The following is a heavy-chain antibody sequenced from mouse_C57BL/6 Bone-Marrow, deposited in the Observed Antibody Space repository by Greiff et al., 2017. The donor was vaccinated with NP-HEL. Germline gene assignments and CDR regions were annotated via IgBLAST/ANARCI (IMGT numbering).Heavy chain of an antibody. J-gene: IGHJ1*03. CDR3: ARGSYGSSPSYWYFDV. Sequence: QVQLQQSGAELVKPGASVKISCKASGYAFSSYWMNWVKQRPGKGLEWIGQIYHGDGDNNYNGKFKGKATLTADKSSSTAYMQLSSLTSEDSAVDFCARGSYGSSPSYWYFDVWGTGTTVTVSS. D-gene: IGHD1-1*01. V-gene: IGHV1-80*01. CDR1: GYAFSSYW. CDR2: IYHGDGDN.